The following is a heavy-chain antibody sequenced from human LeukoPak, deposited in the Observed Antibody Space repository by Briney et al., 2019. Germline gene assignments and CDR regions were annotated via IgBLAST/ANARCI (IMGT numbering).Heavy chain of an antibody. CDR1: GYTFTSYD. V-gene: IGHV1-8*01. J-gene: IGHJ4*02. D-gene: IGHD3-10*01. Sequence: ASVKVSCKASGYTFTSYDINWVRQATGQGLEWMGWMNPNSGNTGYAQKFQGRVTMTRNTSISTAYMELSSLRSEDTAVYYCARGDPNYYGSGSYYNLGYWGQGTLVTVSS. CDR2: MNPNSGNT. CDR3: ARGDPNYYGSGSYYNLGY.